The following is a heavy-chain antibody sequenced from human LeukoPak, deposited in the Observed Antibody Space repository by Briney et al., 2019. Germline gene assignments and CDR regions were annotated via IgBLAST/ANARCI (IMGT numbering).Heavy chain of an antibody. D-gene: IGHD2-21*02. CDR1: GFTVSSNY. J-gene: IGHJ4*02. Sequence: GGSLRLSCAASGFTVSSNYMSWVRQAPGKGLEWVSLIYSGGSTYYAGSVKGRFTISRDNSKNTLYLQMNSLRAEDTAVYYCATRRSIVVVTARVDYWGQGTLVTVSS. V-gene: IGHV3-66*01. CDR3: ATRRSIVVVTARVDY. CDR2: IYSGGST.